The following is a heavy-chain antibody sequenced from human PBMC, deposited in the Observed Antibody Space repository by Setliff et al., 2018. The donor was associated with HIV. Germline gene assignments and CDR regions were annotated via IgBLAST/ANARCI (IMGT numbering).Heavy chain of an antibody. CDR3: ARMQRDNHYGGPDVS. V-gene: IGHV1-69*10. Sequence: ASVKVSCKPSGGSFRSAAINWVRQAPGQGPEWVGGIILKLGTTNSAQRFRGRVAFTADTSTNTASMELTGLRSDDTAIYYCARMQRDNHYGGPDVSWGQGTLVTVSS. D-gene: IGHD3-10*01. CDR2: IILKLGTT. J-gene: IGHJ4*02. CDR1: GGSFRSAA.